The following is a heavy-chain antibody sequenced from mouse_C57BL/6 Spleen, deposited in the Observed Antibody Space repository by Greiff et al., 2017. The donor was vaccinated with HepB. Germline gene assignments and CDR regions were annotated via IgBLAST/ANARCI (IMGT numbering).Heavy chain of an antibody. CDR1: GYTFTSYW. J-gene: IGHJ4*01. V-gene: IGHV1-72*01. D-gene: IGHD5-1*01. Sequence: QVQLQQPGAELVKPGASVKLSCKASGYTFTSYWMHWVKQRPGRGLEWIGRIDPNSGGTKYNEKFKSKATLTVDKPSSTAYMQLSSLTSEDSAVYYSARMWERGTFYAMDYWGQGTSVTVSS. CDR3: ARMWERGTFYAMDY. CDR2: IDPNSGGT.